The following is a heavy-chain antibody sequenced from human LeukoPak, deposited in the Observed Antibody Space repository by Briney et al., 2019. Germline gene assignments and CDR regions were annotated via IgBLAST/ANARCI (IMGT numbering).Heavy chain of an antibody. D-gene: IGHD3-10*01. CDR3: ARKDYFASGSYSDFDF. CDR1: GYTFTSNP. CDR2: INTVNGDT. V-gene: IGHV1-3*04. Sequence: ASVKVSCKASGYTFTSNPMYWMRQAPGQGLEWMGWINTVNGDTKCSQNFQGRITITRDTSASTAYMEPSGLGSEDTAVYYCARKDYFASGSYSDFDFWGQGTLVTVSS. J-gene: IGHJ4*02.